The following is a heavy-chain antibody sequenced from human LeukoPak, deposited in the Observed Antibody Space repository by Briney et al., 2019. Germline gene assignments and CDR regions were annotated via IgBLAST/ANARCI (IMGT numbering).Heavy chain of an antibody. J-gene: IGHJ3*02. CDR3: ARVYDSSGYYYVLGAFDI. V-gene: IGHV4-59*08. CDR2: IYYSGNT. D-gene: IGHD3-22*01. Sequence: SETLSLTCTVSGGSINSYYWSWIRQPPGKGLEYIGHIYYSGNTDYNPSLKSRVTISVDTSKNQFSLKLSSVTAADTAVYYCARVYDSSGYYYVLGAFDIWGQGTMVTVSS. CDR1: GGSINSYY.